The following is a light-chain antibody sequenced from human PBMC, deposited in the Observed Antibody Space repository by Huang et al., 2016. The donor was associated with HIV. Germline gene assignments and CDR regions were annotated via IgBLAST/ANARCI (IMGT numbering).Light chain of an antibody. J-gene: IGKJ2*01. V-gene: IGKV1-9*01. CDR1: QGINSY. CDR2: AAS. CDR3: QQLNHYPPT. Sequence: IQLTQSPPSLSASVGDRVTITCRASQGINSYLAWYQQKQGQPPKLLVYAASTLQSGVPSRFRGRGSGTDFTLTISSLQPEDFATYYCQQLNHYPPTFGQGTNLGIK.